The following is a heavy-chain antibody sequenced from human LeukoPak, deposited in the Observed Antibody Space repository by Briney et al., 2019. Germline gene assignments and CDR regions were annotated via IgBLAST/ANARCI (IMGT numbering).Heavy chain of an antibody. CDR2: ISYSGST. J-gene: IGHJ3*02. CDR1: GGSISPYY. Sequence: SETLSLTCTVSGGSISPYYWSWLRQSPGKGLEWIGYISYSGSTKNNPSLKSRVTMSVDTSKNQFSLKLTSVTAADTAVYYCAKEGAESFPDAFDIWGPGTLITVSS. D-gene: IGHD3-10*01. CDR3: AKEGAESFPDAFDI. V-gene: IGHV4-59*01.